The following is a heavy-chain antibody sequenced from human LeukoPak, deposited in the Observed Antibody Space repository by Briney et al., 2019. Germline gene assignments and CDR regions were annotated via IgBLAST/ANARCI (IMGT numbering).Heavy chain of an antibody. J-gene: IGHJ4*02. CDR3: ARHDGQGPDY. CDR1: GFTFTTSW. CDR2: IYPGDSDT. V-gene: IGHV5-51*01. Sequence: GESLKISCQGSGFTFTTSWISWVRQLPGKGLEWMGNIYPGDSDTRYSPSFQGQVTISADKSVSTAYLQWSSLKASDTAMYYCARHDGQGPDYWGQGTLVTVSS.